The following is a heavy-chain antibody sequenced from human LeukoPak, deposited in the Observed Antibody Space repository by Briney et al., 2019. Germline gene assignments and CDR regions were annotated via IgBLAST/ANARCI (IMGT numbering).Heavy chain of an antibody. Sequence: GGSLRLSCAASGFTFSSYSMNWVRQAPGKGLEWVSYITTRSAIYYADSVKGRFTISRDNAKDSLYLQMNSLRAEDTAVYYCAREGPNRGQRGAFDIWGQGTMVTVSS. CDR1: GFTFSSYS. V-gene: IGHV3-48*01. CDR2: ITTRSAI. CDR3: AREGPNRGQRGAFDI. D-gene: IGHD3-10*01. J-gene: IGHJ3*02.